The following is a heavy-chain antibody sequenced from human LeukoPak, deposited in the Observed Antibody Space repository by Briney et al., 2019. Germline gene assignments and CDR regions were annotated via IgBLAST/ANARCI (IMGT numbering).Heavy chain of an antibody. J-gene: IGHJ4*02. D-gene: IGHD6-13*01. CDR1: GGSISSYY. V-gene: IGHV4-59*08. Sequence: SETLTLTCTVSGGSISSYYWSWIRQPPGKGLEWIGYIYYSGSTNYNPSLKSRVTISVDTSKNQFSLKLSSVTAADTAVYYCARRSPGIAAAVYFDYWGQGPLVTVSS. CDR3: ARRSPGIAAAVYFDY. CDR2: IYYSGST.